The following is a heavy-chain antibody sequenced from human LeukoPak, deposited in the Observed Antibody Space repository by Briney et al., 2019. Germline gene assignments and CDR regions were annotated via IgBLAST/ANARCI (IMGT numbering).Heavy chain of an antibody. CDR3: ARSPLVVGDGGSYYIFAY. J-gene: IGHJ4*02. V-gene: IGHV4-61*02. D-gene: IGHD1-26*01. Sequence: PSETLSLTCTVSGGSISSGSYYWSWIRQPAGKGLEWIGRIYTSGSTNYNPSLKSRVTISVDTSKNQFSLKLSSVTAADTAVYYCARSPLVVGDGGSYYIFAYWGQGTLVTVSS. CDR2: IYTSGST. CDR1: GGSISSGSYY.